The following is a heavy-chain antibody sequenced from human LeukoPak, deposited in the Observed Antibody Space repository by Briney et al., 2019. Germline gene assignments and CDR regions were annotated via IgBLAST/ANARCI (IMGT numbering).Heavy chain of an antibody. CDR3: AKGRYRGTTYYFDY. CDR1: GFTLSTYW. V-gene: IGHV3-7*03. J-gene: IGHJ4*02. Sequence: GGSLRLSCAASGFTLSTYWMSWVRQVPGKGLEWVANIKKDGSETYYVDSVKGRFTISRDNAKNSLSLQMNSLRAEDTAIYHCAKGRYRGTTYYFDYWGQGTLVTVSS. D-gene: IGHD3-9*01. CDR2: IKKDGSET.